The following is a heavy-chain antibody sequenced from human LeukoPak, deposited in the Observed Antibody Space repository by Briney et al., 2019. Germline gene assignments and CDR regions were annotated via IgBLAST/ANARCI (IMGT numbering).Heavy chain of an antibody. Sequence: ASVKVSCKASGYTFTGYYIYWVRQAPGQGLEWMGWINPNSGGTNYAQKFQGRVTMTRDTSISTAYMELSRLRFDDTAVYYCARDGGVLTAQNRDYWGQGTLVTVSS. J-gene: IGHJ4*02. CDR2: INPNSGGT. V-gene: IGHV1-2*02. D-gene: IGHD3-16*01. CDR3: ARDGGVLTAQNRDY. CDR1: GYTFTGYY.